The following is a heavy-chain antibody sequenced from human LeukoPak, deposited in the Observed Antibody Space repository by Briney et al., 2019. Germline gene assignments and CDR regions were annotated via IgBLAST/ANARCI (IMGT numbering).Heavy chain of an antibody. CDR1: GGSISSSSYY. CDR3: ARLTTTPPYYFDY. CDR2: IYYSGST. Sequence: SETLSLTCTVSGGSISSSSYYWGWIRQPPGKGLEWIGSIYYSGSTYYYPSLKSRVTISVDTSKNQFSLKLSSVTAADTAVYYCARLTTTPPYYFDYWGQGTLVTVSS. D-gene: IGHD4-11*01. V-gene: IGHV4-39*01. J-gene: IGHJ4*02.